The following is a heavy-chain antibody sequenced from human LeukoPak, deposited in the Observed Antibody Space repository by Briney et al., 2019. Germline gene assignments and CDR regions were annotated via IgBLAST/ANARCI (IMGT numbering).Heavy chain of an antibody. J-gene: IGHJ4*02. CDR2: INHSGSA. D-gene: IGHD4-17*01. CDR1: GFTFSSYA. CDR3: ARGQGTVTTH. Sequence: GSLRLSCAASGFTFSSYAMSWIRQPPGKGLEWIGEINHSGSANYNPSPKSRVTISLDTSKNQFSLKVSSVTAADTAVYYCARGQGTVTTHWGQGTLVTVSS. V-gene: IGHV4-34*01.